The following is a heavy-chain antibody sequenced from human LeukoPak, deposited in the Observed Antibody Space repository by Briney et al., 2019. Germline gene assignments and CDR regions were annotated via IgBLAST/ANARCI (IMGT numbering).Heavy chain of an antibody. CDR1: GYTFTSYG. J-gene: IGHJ5*02. V-gene: IGHV1-18*01. D-gene: IGHD2-15*01. CDR3: ARANFWVVAAHNWFDP. CDR2: ISAYNGNT. Sequence: VASVKVSCKASGYTFTSYGISWVRQAPGQGLEWMGWISAYNGNTNYAQKLQGRVTMTTDTSTSTAYMELRSLRSDDTGVYYCARANFWVVAAHNWFDPWGQGTPVTVSS.